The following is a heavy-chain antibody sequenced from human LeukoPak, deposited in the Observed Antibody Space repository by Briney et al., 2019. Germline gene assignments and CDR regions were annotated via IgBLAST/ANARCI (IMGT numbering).Heavy chain of an antibody. CDR2: IYYSGST. V-gene: IGHV4-59*08. D-gene: IGHD6-19*01. J-gene: IGHJ6*02. CDR3: ARLSIAVAGTPDNYYYYGMDV. Sequence: SETLSLTCTVSGGSISSYYRSWIRQPPGKGLEWIGYIYYSGSTNYNPSLKSRVTISVDTSKNQFSLKLSSVTAADTAVYYCARLSIAVAGTPDNYYYYGMDVWGQGTTVTVSS. CDR1: GGSISSYY.